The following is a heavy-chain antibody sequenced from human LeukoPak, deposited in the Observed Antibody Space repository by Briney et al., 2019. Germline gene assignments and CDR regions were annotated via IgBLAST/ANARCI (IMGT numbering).Heavy chain of an antibody. D-gene: IGHD2-2*01. CDR2: ISSSGSGGNT. V-gene: IGHV3-23*01. CDR3: VKDFLHGPHIEPVGSVGPFDY. J-gene: IGHJ4*02. CDR1: GVTLSSYA. Sequence: GGSLRLSCAASGVTLSSYAMSWARQAPGKGLEWVSGISSSGSGGNTYYADSVKGRFTISRDNSKNTLYFQMNSLRAEDTAVYYCVKDFLHGPHIEPVGSVGPFDYWGQGTLVTVSS.